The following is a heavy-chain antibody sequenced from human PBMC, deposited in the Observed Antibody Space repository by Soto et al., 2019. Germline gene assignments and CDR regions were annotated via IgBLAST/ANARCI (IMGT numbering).Heavy chain of an antibody. CDR2: ISYDGSNK. V-gene: IGHV3-30*18. D-gene: IGHD2-2*01. Sequence: GGSLRLSCAASGFTFSSYGMHWVRQAPGKGLEWVAVISYDGSNKYYADSVKGRFTISRDNSKNTLYLQMNSLRAEDTAVYYCAKGHCSSTSCPLDYWGQGTLVTVSS. CDR3: AKGHCSSTSCPLDY. CDR1: GFTFSSYG. J-gene: IGHJ4*02.